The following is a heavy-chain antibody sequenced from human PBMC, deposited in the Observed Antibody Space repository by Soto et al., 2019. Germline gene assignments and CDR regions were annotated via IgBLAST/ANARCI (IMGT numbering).Heavy chain of an antibody. J-gene: IGHJ4*02. V-gene: IGHV1-69*13. CDR2: IIPIFGTA. D-gene: IGHD1-26*01. CDR1: GGTFSSYA. Sequence: ASVKVSCKASGGTFSSYAISWVRQAPGQGLEWMGGIIPIFGTANYAQKFQGRVTITADESTSTAYMELSSLRSEDTAVYYCARRDPPRVLHFNYWGQGTLVTVSS. CDR3: ARRDPPRVLHFNY.